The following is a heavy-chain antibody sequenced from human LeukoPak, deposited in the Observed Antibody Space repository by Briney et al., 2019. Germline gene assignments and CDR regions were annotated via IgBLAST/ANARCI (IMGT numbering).Heavy chain of an antibody. J-gene: IGHJ3*02. CDR2: INHNGGT. CDR3: ARQAMVSDAFDI. D-gene: IGHD5-18*01. V-gene: IGHV4-34*01. Sequence: ASETLSLTCAVYGGSFSVYFWSWIRQSPGKGLEWIGEINHNGGTDYNPSLKSRVTMSVDRSKNRFSLKLSSVTAADTAVYYCARQAMVSDAFDIWGQGTMVTVSS. CDR1: GGSFSVYF.